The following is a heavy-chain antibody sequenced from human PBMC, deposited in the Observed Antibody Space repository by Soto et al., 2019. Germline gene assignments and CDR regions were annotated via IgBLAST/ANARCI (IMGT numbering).Heavy chain of an antibody. J-gene: IGHJ5*01. CDR2: TYYRSKWYN. V-gene: IGHV6-1*01. D-gene: IGHD2-8*01. CDR1: GDSVSTNSAT. CDR3: VRLIGNSWLDS. Sequence: SQTLSLTCAISGDSVSTNSATWDWIRHSPSRGLEWLGRTYYRSKWYNDYAVSVKGRITINPDTANNQFSLQLNSVTPDDTAVNYCVRLIGNSWLDSWGQGTLVTVSS.